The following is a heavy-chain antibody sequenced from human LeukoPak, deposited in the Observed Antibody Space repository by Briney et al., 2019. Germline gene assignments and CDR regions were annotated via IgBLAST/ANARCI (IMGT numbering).Heavy chain of an antibody. CDR2: INHSGST. CDR1: GGSFSGYY. Sequence: NRSETLSLTCAVYGGSFSGYYWSWIRQPPGKGLEWIGEINHSGSTNYNPSLKSRVTISVDTSKNQFSLELSSVTAADTAVYYCARLATGDYWGQGTLVTVSS. CDR3: ARLATGDY. D-gene: IGHD5-12*01. J-gene: IGHJ4*02. V-gene: IGHV4-34*01.